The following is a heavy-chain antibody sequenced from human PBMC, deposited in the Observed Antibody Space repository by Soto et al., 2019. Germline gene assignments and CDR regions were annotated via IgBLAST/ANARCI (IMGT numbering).Heavy chain of an antibody. CDR2: IDWDDDK. J-gene: IGHJ6*02. D-gene: IGHD6-13*01. Sequence: SGPTLVNPTHTLTLTCTFSGFSLSTSGMCVSWIRQPPGKALEWLALIDWDDDKYYSTSLKTRLTISKDTSKNQVVLTMTNMDPVDTATYYCAVGSSSSYGMDVWGQGTTVTVSS. V-gene: IGHV2-70*01. CDR1: GFSLSTSGMC. CDR3: AVGSSSSYGMDV.